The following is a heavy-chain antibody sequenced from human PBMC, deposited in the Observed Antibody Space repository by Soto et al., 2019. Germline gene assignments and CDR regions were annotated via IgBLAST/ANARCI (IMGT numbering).Heavy chain of an antibody. CDR3: ARRGADDFWSGYYLGINWFDP. D-gene: IGHD3-3*01. CDR2: IYYSGST. Sequence: PSETLSLTCTVSGGSISSGGCYWSWIRQHPGKGLEWIGYIYYSGSTYYNPSLKSRVTISVDTSKSQFSLKLSSVTAADTAVYYCARRGADDFWSGYYLGINWFDPWGQGTLVTVSS. J-gene: IGHJ5*02. CDR1: GGSISSGGCY. V-gene: IGHV4-31*03.